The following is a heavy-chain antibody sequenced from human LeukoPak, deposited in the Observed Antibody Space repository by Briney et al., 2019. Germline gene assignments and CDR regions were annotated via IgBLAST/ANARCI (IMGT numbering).Heavy chain of an antibody. Sequence: GGSLRLSCAASGNYWMHWVRQAPGKGLVWVSHINSDGSWTSYADSVKGRFTTSKDNAKNTVYLQMNSLRAEDTAVYYCVKGSYYDILTGYYGDYWGQGTLVTVSS. J-gene: IGHJ4*02. CDR3: VKGSYYDILTGYYGDY. V-gene: IGHV3-74*01. D-gene: IGHD3-9*01. CDR1: GNYW. CDR2: INSDGSWT.